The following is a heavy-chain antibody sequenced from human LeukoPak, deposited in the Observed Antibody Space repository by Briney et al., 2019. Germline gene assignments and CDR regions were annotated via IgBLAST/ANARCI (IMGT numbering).Heavy chain of an antibody. V-gene: IGHV3-48*01. CDR2: IRSSSRTI. D-gene: IGHD3-10*01. CDR1: GFSFSSYG. CDR3: ARDGSGRVPEMSAPDY. Sequence: PGGSLRLSCVVSGFSFSSYGMNWVRQAPGKGLEWVSYIRSSSRTIYYADSVKGRFTISRDNAKNSLYLQMNSLRAEDTAVYYCARDGSGRVPEMSAPDYWGQGTLVTVSS. J-gene: IGHJ4*02.